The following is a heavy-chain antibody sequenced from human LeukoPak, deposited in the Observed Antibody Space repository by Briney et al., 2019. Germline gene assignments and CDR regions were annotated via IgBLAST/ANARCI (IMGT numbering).Heavy chain of an antibody. CDR3: ARGVHLEREHYYYYGMDV. V-gene: IGHV1-69*13. CDR1: VYTFSSYA. D-gene: IGHD1-1*01. J-gene: IGHJ6*04. CDR2: NSPIFGPA. Sequence: SVEVSCKASVYTFSSYAISWVRQARGQGLEEMGGNSPIFGPANYAQKSQGRVTITADESTSTAYMELSSLRSEDTAVYYCARGVHLEREHYYYYGMDVWGKGTTVTVSS.